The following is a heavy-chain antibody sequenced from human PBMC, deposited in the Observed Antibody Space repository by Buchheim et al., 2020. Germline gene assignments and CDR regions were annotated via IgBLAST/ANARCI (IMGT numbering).Heavy chain of an antibody. D-gene: IGHD2-15*01. V-gene: IGHV4-31*03. Sequence: QVQLQESGPGLVKPSQTLSLTCTVSGGSISSGGYYWSWIRQHPGKGLEWIGYTYYSGSTYYNPSLKSRVTISVDTSKNQFSLKLSSVTAADTAVYYCAREDRGYCSGGSCYSHWFDPWGQGTL. CDR1: GGSISSGGYY. J-gene: IGHJ5*02. CDR3: AREDRGYCSGGSCYSHWFDP. CDR2: TYYSGST.